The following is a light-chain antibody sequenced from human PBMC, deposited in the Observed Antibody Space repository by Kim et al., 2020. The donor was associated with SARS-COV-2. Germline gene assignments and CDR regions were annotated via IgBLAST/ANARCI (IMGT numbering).Light chain of an antibody. J-gene: IGKJ4*01. V-gene: IGKV1-12*01. CDR1: QGISSW. CDR3: QQTHSFPLT. CDR2: GAS. Sequence: ASVGDRVTINCRASQGISSWLAWYQQKPGKAPNLLIHGASSLQSGVPSRFSGSGSGTEFTLTISSLQPEDFATYYCQQTHSFPLTFGGGTKVDIK.